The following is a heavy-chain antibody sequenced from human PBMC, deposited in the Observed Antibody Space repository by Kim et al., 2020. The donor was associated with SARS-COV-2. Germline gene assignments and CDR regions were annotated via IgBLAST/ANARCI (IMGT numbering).Heavy chain of an antibody. J-gene: IGHJ5*02. CDR3: ARGVFFWFDP. D-gene: IGHD6-13*01. CDR2: IYYSGST. V-gene: IGHV4-30-4*01. Sequence: SETLSLTCTVSGGSISSGDYYWSWIRQPPGKGLEWIGYIYYSGSTYYNPALKSRVTISVDTSKNQFSLKLSSVTAADTAVYYCARGVFFWFDPWGQVTLVTVSS. CDR1: GGSISSGDYY.